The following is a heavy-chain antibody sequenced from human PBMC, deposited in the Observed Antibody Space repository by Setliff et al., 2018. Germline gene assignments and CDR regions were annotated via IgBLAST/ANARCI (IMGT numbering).Heavy chain of an antibody. D-gene: IGHD3-10*01. V-gene: IGHV1-18*01. CDR2: ISVYNGDT. Sequence: GASVKVSCKASGYTFRNYAFAWVRQAPGQGLEWVGWISVYNGDTNYAQKFQGRVTLTTDTSTSTAYMELRSLTSDDSAVYYCVIVGSGRGLSYYNMDVWGQGTTVTVS. CDR1: GYTFRNYA. CDR3: VIVGSGRGLSYYNMDV. J-gene: IGHJ6*02.